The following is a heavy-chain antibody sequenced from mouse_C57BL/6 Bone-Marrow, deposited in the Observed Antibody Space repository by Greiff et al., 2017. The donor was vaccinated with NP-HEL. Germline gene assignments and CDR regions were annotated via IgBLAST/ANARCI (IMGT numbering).Heavy chain of an antibody. V-gene: IGHV5-17*01. CDR3: ARVYYGSSYPYYFDY. CDR2: ISSGSSTI. CDR1: GFTFSDYG. Sequence: DVKLVESGGGLVKPGGSLKLSCAVTGFTFSDYGMHWVRQAPEKGLEWVAYISSGSSTIYYADTVKGRFTISRDNAKNTLFLQMTSLRSEDTAMYYCARVYYGSSYPYYFDYWGQGTTLTVSS. D-gene: IGHD1-1*01. J-gene: IGHJ2*01.